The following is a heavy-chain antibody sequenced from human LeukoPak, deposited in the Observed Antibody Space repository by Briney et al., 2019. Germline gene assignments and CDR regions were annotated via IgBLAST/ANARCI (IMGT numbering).Heavy chain of an antibody. D-gene: IGHD1-26*01. CDR2: IYYSGST. Sequence: KSSETLSLTCTVSGGSISSSSYYWGWIRQPPGKGLEWIGSIYYSGSTYYNPSLKSRVTISVDTSKNQFSLKLSSVTAADTAVYYYARGVGNFDYWGQGTLVTVSS. V-gene: IGHV4-39*07. J-gene: IGHJ4*02. CDR1: GGSISSSSYY. CDR3: ARGVGNFDY.